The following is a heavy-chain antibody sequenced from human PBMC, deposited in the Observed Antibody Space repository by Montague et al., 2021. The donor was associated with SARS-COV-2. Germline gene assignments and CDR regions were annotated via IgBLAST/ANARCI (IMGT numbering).Heavy chain of an antibody. J-gene: IGHJ4*02. D-gene: IGHD1-26*01. CDR1: GYTFSTYA. CDR3: ARSGLSGSYDY. V-gene: IGHV3-64*01. Sequence: SLRLSCAASGYTFSTYAMHWARQAPGKGLEFVSAITNNGVSTYYASSVKGRFTISRDNSKNTLYLQMGRLRSGDMAVYFCARSGLSGSYDYWGQGTLVTVSS. CDR2: ITNNGVST.